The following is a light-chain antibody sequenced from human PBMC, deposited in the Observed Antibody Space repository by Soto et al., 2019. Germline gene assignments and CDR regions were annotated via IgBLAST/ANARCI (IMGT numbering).Light chain of an antibody. Sequence: QSVLTQPPSASGTPGQRVTISCSGSSSNIGSNTVNWYQQLPGTAPKLLIYADNSRPSGVPDRFSGSKSGTSASLAITGLQAEDEADYYCQSYDSGHWVFGGGTKLTVL. V-gene: IGLV1-44*01. CDR3: QSYDSGHWV. CDR1: SSNIGSNT. CDR2: ADN. J-gene: IGLJ3*02.